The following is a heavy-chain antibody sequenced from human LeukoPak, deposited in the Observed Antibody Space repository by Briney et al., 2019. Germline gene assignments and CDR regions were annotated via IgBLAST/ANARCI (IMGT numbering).Heavy chain of an antibody. CDR2: INPNSGGT. CDR3: ARDLMITFGGVIVGTNWFDP. Sequence: ASVKVSCKASGYTFTSYDINWVRQAPGQGLEWMGWINPNSGGTNYAQKLQGRVTMTTDTSTSTAYMELRSLRSDDTAVYYCARDLMITFGGVIVGTNWFDPWGQGTLVTASS. V-gene: IGHV1-18*01. J-gene: IGHJ5*02. CDR1: GYTFTSYD. D-gene: IGHD3-16*02.